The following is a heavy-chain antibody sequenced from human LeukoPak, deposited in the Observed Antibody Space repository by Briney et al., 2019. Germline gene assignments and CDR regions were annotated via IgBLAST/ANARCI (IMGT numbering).Heavy chain of an antibody. Sequence: KPSETLSLTCTVSGGSISSYYWSWIRQPAGKGLEWIGRIYTSGSTNYNPSLKSRVTMSVDTSKNQFSLKLSSVTTADTAVYYCARTYCSSTSCYPAAFDIWGQGTMVTVSS. CDR2: IYTSGST. CDR1: GGSISSYY. CDR3: ARTYCSSTSCYPAAFDI. V-gene: IGHV4-4*07. D-gene: IGHD2-2*01. J-gene: IGHJ3*02.